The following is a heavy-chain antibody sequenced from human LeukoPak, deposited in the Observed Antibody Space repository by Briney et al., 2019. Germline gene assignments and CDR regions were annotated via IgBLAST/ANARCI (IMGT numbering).Heavy chain of an antibody. CDR2: IYYSGST. J-gene: IGHJ3*02. D-gene: IGHD2-21*01. CDR1: GGSISSYY. V-gene: IGHV4-59*12. Sequence: PSETLSLTCTVSGGSISSYYWTWIRQPPGKGLEWIGYIYYSGSTNYNPSLKSRVTISVDTSKNQFSLKLSSVTAADTALYYCARDGIPYDAFDIWGQGTMVTVSS. CDR3: ARDGIPYDAFDI.